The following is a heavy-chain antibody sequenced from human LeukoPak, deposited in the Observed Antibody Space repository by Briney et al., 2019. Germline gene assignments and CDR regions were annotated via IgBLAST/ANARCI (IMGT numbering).Heavy chain of an antibody. V-gene: IGHV3-7*03. J-gene: IGHJ6*02. CDR1: GFTFSSYW. Sequence: GGSLRLSCAASGFTFSSYWMSWVRQAPGKGLEWVANIKQDGSEKYYVDSVKGRFTISRDNAKNSLYLQMNGLRAEDTAVYYCARALVVPARYYYYYGMDVWGQGTTVTVSS. D-gene: IGHD2-2*01. CDR3: ARALVVPARYYYYYGMDV. CDR2: IKQDGSEK.